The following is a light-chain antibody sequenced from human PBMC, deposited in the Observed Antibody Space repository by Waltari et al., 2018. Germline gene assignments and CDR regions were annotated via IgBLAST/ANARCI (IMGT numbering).Light chain of an antibody. V-gene: IGKV1-12*01. CDR3: QQTKTFPIT. J-gene: IGKJ3*01. CDR1: KNSNYC. Sequence: TSRQSKNSNYCLAWYQQKQGTNPKLQIYGAFSLQAPVPSRFTGSGSGTEFTLTISNLQALDSATYQCQQTKTFPITFGPGTTVDIK. CDR2: GAF.